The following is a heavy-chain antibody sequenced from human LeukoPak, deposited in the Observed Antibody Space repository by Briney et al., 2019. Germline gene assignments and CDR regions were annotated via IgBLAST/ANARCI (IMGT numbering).Heavy chain of an antibody. V-gene: IGHV3-21*01. CDR2: ITSSSSHV. J-gene: IGHJ6*03. Sequence: GGSLRLSCAASGSTFSDYNMNWVRQTPGTGLEWVSSITSSSSHVYYADSVKGRFTVSRDNAKNSLYLQLNNLRAEDTAVYYCARDPYVGSYYAYYFYYMDVWGKGTTVTVSS. CDR3: ARDPYVGSYYAYYFYYMDV. CDR1: GSTFSDYN. D-gene: IGHD3-16*01.